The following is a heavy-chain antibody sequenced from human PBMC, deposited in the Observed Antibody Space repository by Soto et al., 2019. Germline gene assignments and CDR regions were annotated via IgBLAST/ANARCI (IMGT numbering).Heavy chain of an antibody. D-gene: IGHD2-15*01. V-gene: IGHV3-21*01. CDR1: GFTFSSYS. Sequence: EVQLVESGGGLVKPGGSLRLSCAASGFTFSSYSMNWVRQAPGKGLEWVSSITSSSSYIYYADSVKGRFTISRDNAKNALYLQMNSLRAEDTAVYYCARGLRSGGSCYSRLVGAFDIWGQGTMVTASS. J-gene: IGHJ3*02. CDR3: ARGLRSGGSCYSRLVGAFDI. CDR2: ITSSSSYI.